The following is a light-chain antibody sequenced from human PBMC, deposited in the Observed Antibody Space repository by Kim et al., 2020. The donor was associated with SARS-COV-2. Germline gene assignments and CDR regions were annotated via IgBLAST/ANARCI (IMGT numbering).Light chain of an antibody. Sequence: DIQMTQSPSSLSASVGDRVTITCQASQDINVFLHWYQQKPGKPPKLLIYDASNLETGVPSRFSGSGSGTHFILTINSLQPEDIATYYCQQYDNPPLFTFGPGTKVDIK. V-gene: IGKV1-33*01. J-gene: IGKJ3*01. CDR2: DAS. CDR1: QDINVF. CDR3: QQYDNPPLFT.